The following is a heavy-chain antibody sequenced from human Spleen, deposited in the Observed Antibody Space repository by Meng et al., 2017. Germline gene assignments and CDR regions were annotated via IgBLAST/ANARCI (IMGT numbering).Heavy chain of an antibody. V-gene: IGHV4-61*03. Sequence: SETLSLTCTVSGGSVSSVSYYWSWIRQPPGMGLEWIGYIYYSGSANYNPSLESRATISVDTSQNNLSLKLSSVTAVDSAVYYCARDRRMIFYYGMDVWGQGTTVTVSS. D-gene: IGHD2-15*01. J-gene: IGHJ6*02. CDR3: ARDRRMIFYYGMDV. CDR2: IYYSGSA. CDR1: GGSVSSVSYY.